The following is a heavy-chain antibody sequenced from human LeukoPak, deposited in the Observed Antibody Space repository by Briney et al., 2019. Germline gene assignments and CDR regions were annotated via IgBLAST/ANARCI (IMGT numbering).Heavy chain of an antibody. CDR2: ISSSGSTI. CDR3: AREPDKYYYDSSGYYLDY. D-gene: IGHD3-22*01. Sequence: GGSLRLSCAASGFTFSSYEMNWVRQAPGKGLEWVSSISSSGSTIYYADSVKGRFTISRDNAKNSLYLQMNSLRAEDTAVYYCAREPDKYYYDSSGYYLDYWGQGTLVTVSS. J-gene: IGHJ4*02. V-gene: IGHV3-48*03. CDR1: GFTFSSYE.